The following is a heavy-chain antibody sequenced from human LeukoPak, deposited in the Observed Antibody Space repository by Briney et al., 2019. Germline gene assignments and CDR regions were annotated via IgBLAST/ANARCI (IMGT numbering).Heavy chain of an antibody. D-gene: IGHD3-3*01. Sequence: GGSLRLSCAASGFTFSSYAMSWVRQAPGKGLEWVSCISGSGGSTYYADSVKGRFTISRDNSKNTLYLQMNSLRAEDTAVYYCAGDVLRFLEWLLKGDYWGHGTLVTVSS. V-gene: IGHV3-23*01. J-gene: IGHJ4*01. CDR1: GFTFSSYA. CDR2: ISGSGGST. CDR3: AGDVLRFLEWLLKGDY.